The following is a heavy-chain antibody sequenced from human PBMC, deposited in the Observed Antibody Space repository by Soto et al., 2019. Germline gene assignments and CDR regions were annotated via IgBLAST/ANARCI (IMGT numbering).Heavy chain of an antibody. CDR1: GGTFSSYA. CDR3: AREGVYCSGGSCSKTFDY. D-gene: IGHD2-15*01. V-gene: IGHV1-69*01. J-gene: IGHJ4*02. Sequence: QVQLVQSGAEVKKPGSSVKVSCKASGGTFSSYAISWVRQAPGQGLEWMGGIIPIFGTANYAQKFQRRVTITADESTSTAYMELSSLRSEDTAVYYCAREGVYCSGGSCSKTFDYWGQGTLVTVSS. CDR2: IIPIFGTA.